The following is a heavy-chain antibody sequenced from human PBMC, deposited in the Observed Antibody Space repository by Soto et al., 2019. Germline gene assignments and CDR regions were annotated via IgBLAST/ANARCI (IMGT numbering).Heavy chain of an antibody. J-gene: IGHJ4*02. CDR2: ISAYNGNT. CDR1: GYTFTSYG. Sequence: QVQLVQSGAEVKKPGASVKVSCKASGYTFTSYGISWVRQAPGQGLEWMGWISAYNGNTNYAQKLQGRVTXXXXXSXXXXXXXLRSXXXDDTAVYYCARDQGGSYYYWGQGTLVTVSS. D-gene: IGHD1-26*01. V-gene: IGHV1-18*01. CDR3: ARDQGGSYYY.